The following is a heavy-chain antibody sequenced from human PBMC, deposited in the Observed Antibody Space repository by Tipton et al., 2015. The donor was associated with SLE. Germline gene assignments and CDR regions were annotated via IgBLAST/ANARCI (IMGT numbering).Heavy chain of an antibody. J-gene: IGHJ4*02. CDR2: INWNGGST. V-gene: IGHV3-20*04. D-gene: IGHD2-21*01. CDR3: ARDSGAYCGGDCYSGY. Sequence: CLRLSCAASGFTFDDYGMSWVRQAPGKGLEWVSGINWNGGSTGYADSVKGRFTISRDNAKNSLYLQMNSLRAEDTALYYCARDSGAYCGGDCYSGYWGQGTLVTVSS. CDR1: GFTFDDYG.